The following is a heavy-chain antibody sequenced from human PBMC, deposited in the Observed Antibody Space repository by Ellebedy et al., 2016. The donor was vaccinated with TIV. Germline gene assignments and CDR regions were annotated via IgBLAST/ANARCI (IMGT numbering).Heavy chain of an antibody. CDR1: GGSINSYY. J-gene: IGHJ4*01. CDR3: ARLRYDSDRYYFDY. Sequence: MPSETLSLTCSVSGGSINSYYWSWIRQPPGKGLECIGYTYYSGSTKYDPSLKNRVTISVDTSKNHFSLKLSSLTAADTAVYYCARLRYDSDRYYFDYWGHGTLVTVSS. V-gene: IGHV4-59*01. CDR2: TYYSGST. D-gene: IGHD3-16*01.